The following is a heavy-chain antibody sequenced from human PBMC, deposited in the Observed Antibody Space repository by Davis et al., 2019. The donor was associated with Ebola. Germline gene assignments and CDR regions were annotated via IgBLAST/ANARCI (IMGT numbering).Heavy chain of an antibody. CDR1: GFTFSDYW. J-gene: IGHJ3*02. CDR3: ARGSVGTAFRAFDI. V-gene: IGHV3-7*03. D-gene: IGHD5-18*01. CDR2: IKYDGSDK. Sequence: PGGSLRLSCAASGFTFSDYWMTWVRQAPGKGLEWVGKIKYDGSDKYYVDSVKGRFTISRDDSENSHYLQMNSLKTEDTAVYYCARGSVGTAFRAFDIWGQGTMVTVSS.